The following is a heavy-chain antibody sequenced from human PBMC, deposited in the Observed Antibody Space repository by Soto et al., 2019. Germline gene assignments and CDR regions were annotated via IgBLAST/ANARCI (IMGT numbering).Heavy chain of an antibody. Sequence: QVQLVESGGGVVQPGRSLRLSCAASGFTFSTYGMHWVRQAPGKGLEWMAVISYDGTNKYYADSVKGRFTISRDNSKNTLNLQMNSLRAEDTAVYYCGKGYGSGPYWCIDLWGRGTLVTVSS. CDR2: ISYDGTNK. D-gene: IGHD3-10*01. J-gene: IGHJ2*01. CDR1: GFTFSTYG. V-gene: IGHV3-30*18. CDR3: GKGYGSGPYWCIDL.